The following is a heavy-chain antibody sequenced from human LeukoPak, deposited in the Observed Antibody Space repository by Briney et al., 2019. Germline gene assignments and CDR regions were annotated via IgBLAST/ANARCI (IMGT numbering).Heavy chain of an antibody. CDR3: ARVGDGEPRRNYCDY. V-gene: IGHV3-21*01. J-gene: IGHJ4*02. CDR1: GFTFRSYA. Sequence: GGSLRLSCVASGFTFRSYAMNWVRQAPGKGLEWVSSITSSSNNIYYADSVKGRFIISRDNAKNSLYVQMNSLRAEDTAVYYCARVGDGEPRRNYCDYWGQGTLVTVSS. CDR2: ITSSSNNI. D-gene: IGHD4-17*01.